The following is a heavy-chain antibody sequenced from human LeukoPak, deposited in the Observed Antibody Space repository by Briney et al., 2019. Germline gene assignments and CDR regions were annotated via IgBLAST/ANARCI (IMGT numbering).Heavy chain of an antibody. CDR3: ARAIVATIWAHLDY. CDR2: IYYSGST. D-gene: IGHD5-12*01. V-gene: IGHV4-59*01. Sequence: SETLSLTCTVSGGSISSYYWSWIRQPPGKGLEWIGYIYYSGSTNYNPSLKSRVTISVDTSKNQFSLKLSSVTAADTAVYYCARAIVATIWAHLDYWGQGTLVTVSS. CDR1: GGSISSYY. J-gene: IGHJ4*02.